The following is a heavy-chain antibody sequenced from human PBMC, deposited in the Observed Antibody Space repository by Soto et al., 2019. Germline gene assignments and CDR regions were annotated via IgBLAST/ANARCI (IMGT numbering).Heavy chain of an antibody. CDR2: IIPILGIA. D-gene: IGHD3-22*01. CDR3: ARPGDSSGYYYGMDV. J-gene: IGHJ6*02. V-gene: IGHV1-69*02. CDR1: GGTFSSYT. Sequence: QVQLVQSGAEVKKPGSSVKVSCKASGGTFSSYTISWVRQAPGQGLEWMGRIIPILGIANYAQKFQGRVTITADKSTSTADMELSSLRSEDTAVYYCARPGDSSGYYYGMDVWGQGTTVTVSS.